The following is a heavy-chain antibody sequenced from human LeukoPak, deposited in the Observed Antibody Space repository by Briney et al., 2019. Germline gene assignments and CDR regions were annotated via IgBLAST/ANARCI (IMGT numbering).Heavy chain of an antibody. V-gene: IGHV4-39*07. CDR1: GGSISSSSYY. Sequence: SETLSLTCTVSGGSISSSSYYWGWIRQPPGKGLERIGSIYYSGSTYYNPSLKSRVTISVDTSKNQFSLKLSSVTAADTAVYYCARKRRSRQQLGRAYYYYMDVWGKGTTVTVSS. CDR2: IYYSGST. J-gene: IGHJ6*03. CDR3: ARKRRSRQQLGRAYYYYMDV. D-gene: IGHD6-13*01.